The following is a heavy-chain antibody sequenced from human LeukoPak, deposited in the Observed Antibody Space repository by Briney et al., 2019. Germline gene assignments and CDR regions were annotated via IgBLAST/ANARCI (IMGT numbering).Heavy chain of an antibody. CDR1: GFTFSSYA. CDR2: ISGSGGST. CDR3: ARTPDSSGYYLDY. D-gene: IGHD3-22*01. Sequence: GGSLRLSCAASGFTFSSYAMSWVRQAPGKGLEWVSAISGSGGSTYYADSVKGRFTISRDNSKNTLYLQMNSLRAEDTAVYYCARTPDSSGYYLDYWGQGTLVTVSS. J-gene: IGHJ4*02. V-gene: IGHV3-23*01.